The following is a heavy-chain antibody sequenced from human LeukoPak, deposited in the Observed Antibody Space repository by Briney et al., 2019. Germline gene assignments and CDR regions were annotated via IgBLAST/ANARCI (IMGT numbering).Heavy chain of an antibody. Sequence: PSETLSLTCTVSGGSISSYYWSWIRQPPGKGLAWIGEINHSGSTNYNPSLKSRVTISVDTSKNQFSLKLSSVTAADTAVYYCARGWYSYGKTFDYWGQGTLVTVSS. D-gene: IGHD5-18*01. J-gene: IGHJ4*02. CDR1: GGSISSYY. V-gene: IGHV4-34*01. CDR3: ARGWYSYGKTFDY. CDR2: INHSGST.